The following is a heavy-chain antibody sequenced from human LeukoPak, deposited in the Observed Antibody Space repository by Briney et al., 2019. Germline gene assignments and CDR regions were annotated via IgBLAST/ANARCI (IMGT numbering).Heavy chain of an antibody. J-gene: IGHJ5*02. CDR3: APSVRIPPGDWFDP. CDR2: ISSSSSYI. D-gene: IGHD2-15*01. Sequence: GGSLRHSCSASGFTFSSYSMKWVRQAAAKGLEWVSSISSSSSYIYYADSVKGRFTISRDNAKNSLYLQMNSVRVEDTAVDYCAPSVRIPPGDWFDPWGQGTLVTVSS. V-gene: IGHV3-21*01. CDR1: GFTFSSYS.